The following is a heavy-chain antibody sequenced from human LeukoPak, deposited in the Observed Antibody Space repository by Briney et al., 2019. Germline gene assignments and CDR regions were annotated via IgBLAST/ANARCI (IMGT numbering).Heavy chain of an antibody. CDR3: AKATTVTTKVAA. D-gene: IGHD4-11*01. J-gene: IGHJ4*02. Sequence: GGSLRLSCVVSGITLSNYAMSWVRQAPGKGLEWVSGISESGGSTKYADSVKGRFTISRDNSLNTVYLQMNSLGAEDTAVYYCAKATTVTTKVAAWGQGTLVTVSS. V-gene: IGHV3-23*01. CDR2: ISESGGST. CDR1: GITLSNYA.